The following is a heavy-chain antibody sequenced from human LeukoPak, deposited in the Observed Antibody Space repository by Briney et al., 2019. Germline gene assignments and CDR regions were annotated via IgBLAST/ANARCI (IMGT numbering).Heavy chain of an antibody. V-gene: IGHV1-18*01. Sequence: ASVKVSCKASGYTFTSYGISWVRQAPGQGVEWMGWISAYNGNTNYAQKLQGRVTMTTDTSTSTAYMELRSLRSDDTAVYYCARRYCSSTSCSNYYYYMDVWGKGTTVTVSS. D-gene: IGHD2-2*01. CDR1: GYTFTSYG. CDR2: ISAYNGNT. J-gene: IGHJ6*03. CDR3: ARRYCSSTSCSNYYYYMDV.